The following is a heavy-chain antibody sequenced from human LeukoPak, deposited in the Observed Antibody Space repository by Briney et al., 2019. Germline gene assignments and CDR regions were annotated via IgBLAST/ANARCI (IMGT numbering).Heavy chain of an antibody. CDR1: GFTFSSYE. D-gene: IGHD3-3*01. CDR2: ISSSGSTI. J-gene: IGHJ6*02. Sequence: GGSLRLSCAASGFTFSSYEMNWVRQAPGKGLEWVSYISSSGSTIYHADSVKGRFTISRDNAKNSLYLQMNSLRAEDTAVYYCGAGFLEWLLYDYYYGMDVWGQGTRSPSP. CDR3: GAGFLEWLLYDYYYGMDV. V-gene: IGHV3-48*03.